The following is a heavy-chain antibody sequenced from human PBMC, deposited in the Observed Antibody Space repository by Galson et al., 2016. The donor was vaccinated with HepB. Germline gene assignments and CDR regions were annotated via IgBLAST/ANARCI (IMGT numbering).Heavy chain of an antibody. CDR3: AKDKENGSYYHGRGAGLDV. D-gene: IGHD1-26*01. J-gene: IGHJ6*02. V-gene: IGHV3-23*01. CDR2: ISNNGGDT. Sequence: SLRLSCAASGFTFSIYAMSWVRQAPGKGLEWVSAISNNGGDTYYADSVKGRFTVSRDNSKNTLYLQMNSLRAEDTAVYHCAKDKENGSYYHGRGAGLDVWGQGTTLIVS. CDR1: GFTFSIYA.